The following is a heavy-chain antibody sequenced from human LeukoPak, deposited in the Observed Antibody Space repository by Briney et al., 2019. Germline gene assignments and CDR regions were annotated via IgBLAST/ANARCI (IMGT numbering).Heavy chain of an antibody. V-gene: IGHV4-59*12. CDR2: IYYSGST. J-gene: IGHJ4*02. CDR1: GGSISSYY. CDR3: AREGPAFDY. Sequence: SETLSLTCTVSGGSISSYYWSWTRQPPGKGLEWIGYIYYSGSTNYNPSLKSRVTISVDTSKNQFSLKLSSVTAADTAVYYCAREGPAFDYWGQGTLVTVSS.